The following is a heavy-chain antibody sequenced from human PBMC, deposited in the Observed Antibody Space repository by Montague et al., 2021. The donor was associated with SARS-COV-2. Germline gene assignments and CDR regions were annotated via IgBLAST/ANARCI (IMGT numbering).Heavy chain of an antibody. CDR2: IYYSGST. V-gene: IGHV4-31*03. Sequence: TLFLTCTVSGGSISSGGYYWSWIRQHPGKGLEWIGYIYYSGSTYYNPSLKSRVTISVDTSKNQFSLKLSSVTAADTAVYYCARDRYSGYVLDAFDIWGQGTMVTVSS. CDR3: ARDRYSGYVLDAFDI. D-gene: IGHD5-12*01. CDR1: GGSISSGGYY. J-gene: IGHJ3*02.